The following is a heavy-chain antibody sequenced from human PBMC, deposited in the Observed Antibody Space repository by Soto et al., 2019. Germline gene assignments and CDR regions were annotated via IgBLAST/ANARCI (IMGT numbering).Heavy chain of an antibody. V-gene: IGHV3-30-3*01. CDR2: ISYDGSNK. Sequence: GGSLRLSCAASGFTFSSYAMHWVRQAPGKGLEWVAVISYDGSNKYYADSVKGRFTTSRDNSKNTLYLQMSSLRAEDTAVYYCARDHSRDYYDRDYYFDYWGQGTLVTVSS. CDR1: GFTFSSYA. J-gene: IGHJ4*02. CDR3: ARDHSRDYYDRDYYFDY. D-gene: IGHD3-22*01.